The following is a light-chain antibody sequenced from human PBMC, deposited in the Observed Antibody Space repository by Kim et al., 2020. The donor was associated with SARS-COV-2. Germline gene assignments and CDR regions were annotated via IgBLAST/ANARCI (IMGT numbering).Light chain of an antibody. J-gene: IGLJ3*02. CDR3: QVWDSSSDHWV. CDR2: YDS. Sequence: PGKMARITCGGNNIGSKSVHWYQQKPGQAPVLVIYYDSDRPSGIPERFSGSNSGNTATLTISRVEAGDEADYYCQVWDSSSDHWVFGGGTQLTVL. V-gene: IGLV3-21*04. CDR1: NIGSKS.